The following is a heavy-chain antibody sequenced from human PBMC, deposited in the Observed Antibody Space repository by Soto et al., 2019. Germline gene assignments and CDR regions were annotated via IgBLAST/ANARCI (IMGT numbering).Heavy chain of an antibody. J-gene: IGHJ3*02. CDR1: GYTFTSYY. CDR3: ARVVSSDAFDI. V-gene: IGHV1-46*01. D-gene: IGHD1-26*01. Sequence: ASVKVSCKASGYTFTSYYMHWVRQAPGQGLEWMGIINPSGGSTSYAQKFQGRVTMTRDTSTSTVYMELSSLRSEDTAAYYCARVVSSDAFDIWGQGTMVTVSS. CDR2: INPSGGST.